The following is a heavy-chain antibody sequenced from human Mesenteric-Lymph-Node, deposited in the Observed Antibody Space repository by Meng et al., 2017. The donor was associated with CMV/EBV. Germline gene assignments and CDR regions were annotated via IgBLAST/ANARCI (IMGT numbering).Heavy chain of an antibody. V-gene: IGHV3-30*02. CDR1: GFTFSSYG. Sequence: QVHLVESGGGVVQPGRSQRISCAASGFTFSSYGMHWVRQAPGKGLEWVTFIRNDGSNKYYADSVKGRFTISRDNSKNTLYLQMNSLRAEDTAVYYCAKDHYDFWSGYYVTYYFDYWGQGTLVTVSS. CDR3: AKDHYDFWSGYYVTYYFDY. J-gene: IGHJ4*02. CDR2: IRNDGSNK. D-gene: IGHD3-3*01.